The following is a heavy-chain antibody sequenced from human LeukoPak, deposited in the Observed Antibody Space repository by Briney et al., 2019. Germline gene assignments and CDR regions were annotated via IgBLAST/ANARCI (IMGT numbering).Heavy chain of an antibody. CDR2: ISNNGGST. CDR3: ARVDSGSACAS. CDR1: GFTWSSYS. V-gene: IGHV3-64*01. J-gene: IGHJ1*01. D-gene: IGHD6-19*01. Sequence: GGSLRLSCAASGFTWSSYSMHWVRQAPGKGLEFVSAISNNGGSTYYAHSVKGSFTISRDISKNTLYLQMGSLGPEDMSFYYCARVDSGSACASWGQGTMVTVSS.